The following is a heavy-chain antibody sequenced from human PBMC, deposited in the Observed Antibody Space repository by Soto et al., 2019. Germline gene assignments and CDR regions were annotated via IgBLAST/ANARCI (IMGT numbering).Heavy chain of an antibody. J-gene: IGHJ4*02. V-gene: IGHV3-48*02. CDR1: GFPFSIYS. CDR3: ARSVEGHFDY. CDR2: ITSDTNTI. Sequence: EVQLVESGGGLVQPGGSLRLSCAASGFPFSIYSMNWVRQAPGKGLEWSSYITSDTNTIKYADSGKGRFTISRDNAKNLVYLQMNSLRDEDTAVYFCARSVEGHFDYWGQVTLVTVSS. D-gene: IGHD6-19*01.